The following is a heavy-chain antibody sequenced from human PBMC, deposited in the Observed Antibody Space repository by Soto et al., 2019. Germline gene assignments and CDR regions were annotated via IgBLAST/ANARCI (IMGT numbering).Heavy chain of an antibody. D-gene: IGHD3-9*01. V-gene: IGHV1-69*12. CDR1: GGTFSSYT. J-gene: IGHJ4*02. CDR3: ARGGYYDILTSSLPPFDY. Sequence: QVQLVQSGAEVKKPGSSVKVPCKASGGTFSSYTISWVRQAPGQGLEWMGGIIPIFGTANYTRKFQGRVTITADESTSTAYMELSSLRSEDTAVYYCARGGYYDILTSSLPPFDYWGQGSLVTVSS. CDR2: IIPIFGTA.